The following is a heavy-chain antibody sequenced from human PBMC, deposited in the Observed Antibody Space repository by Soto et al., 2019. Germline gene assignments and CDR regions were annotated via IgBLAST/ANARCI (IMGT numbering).Heavy chain of an antibody. V-gene: IGHV4-30-4*01. CDR1: GGSISSGDYY. CDR3: ARGKDDFWSGTTFDY. CDR2: IYYSGST. Sequence: PSETLSLTCTVSGGSISSGDYYWSWIRQPPGKGLEWIGYIYYSGSTYYNPSLKSRVTISVDTSKNQFSLKLSSVTAADTAVYYCARGKDDFWSGTTFDYWGQGTRVTVSS. D-gene: IGHD3-3*01. J-gene: IGHJ4*02.